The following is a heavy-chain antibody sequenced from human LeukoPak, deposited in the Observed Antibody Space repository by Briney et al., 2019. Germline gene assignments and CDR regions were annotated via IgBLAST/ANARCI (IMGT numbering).Heavy chain of an antibody. CDR3: ARYGCRSTSCYRRWWFDP. V-gene: IGHV1-8*01. D-gene: IGHD2-2*02. CDR2: MNPNSGNT. J-gene: IGHJ5*02. Sequence: ASVTVSCKASGYTFTSYDINWVRQATGQGLEWMGWMNPNSGNTGYAQKFQGRVTMTRNTSISTAYMELSSLRSEDTAVYYCARYGCRSTSCYRRWWFDPWGQGTLVTVSS. CDR1: GYTFTSYD.